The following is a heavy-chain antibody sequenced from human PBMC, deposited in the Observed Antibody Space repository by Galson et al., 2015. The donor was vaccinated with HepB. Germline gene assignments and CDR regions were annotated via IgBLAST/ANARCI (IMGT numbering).Heavy chain of an antibody. CDR1: GFTFSSYG. V-gene: IGHV3-30*18. CDR3: AKDLEVVPAAGLGY. D-gene: IGHD2-2*01. J-gene: IGHJ4*02. CDR2: ISYDGSNK. Sequence: SLRLSCAASGFTFSSYGMHWVRQAPGKGLEWVAVISYDGSNKYYADSVKGRFTISRDNSKNTLYLQMNSLRAEDTAVYYCAKDLEVVPAAGLGYWGQGTLVTVSS.